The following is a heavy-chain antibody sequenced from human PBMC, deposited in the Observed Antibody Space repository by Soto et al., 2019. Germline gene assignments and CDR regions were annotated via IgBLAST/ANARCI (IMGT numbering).Heavy chain of an antibody. V-gene: IGHV4-59*08. J-gene: IGHJ4*02. D-gene: IGHD2-15*01. CDR2: IYYSGST. Sequence: SETLSLTCTVSGGSISSDYWSWIRQPPGKGLEWIGYIYYSGSTNYNPSLKSRVTISVDTSKSQFSLKLSSVTAADTAVYYCARHTPAISISDHWGQGTLVTVSS. CDR1: GGSISSDY. CDR3: ARHTPAISISDH.